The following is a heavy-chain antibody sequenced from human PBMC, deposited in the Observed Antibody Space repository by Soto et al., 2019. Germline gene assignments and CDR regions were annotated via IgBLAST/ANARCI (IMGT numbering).Heavy chain of an antibody. D-gene: IGHD6-19*01. CDR1: GDSVSSDSAA. J-gene: IGHJ6*02. CDR3: VRSRVFIAVAGMATYYYYYGMDV. Sequence: PSHTHPLSCAICGDSVSSDSAAWNWIRQSPSRGLEWLGRTYYRSKWYNDYAVSANGRITINPDTSKNHFSLQLNSVAPEDTAVYYCVRSRVFIAVAGMATYYYYYGMDVWGQGTTVTVSS. V-gene: IGHV6-1*01. CDR2: TYYRSKWYN.